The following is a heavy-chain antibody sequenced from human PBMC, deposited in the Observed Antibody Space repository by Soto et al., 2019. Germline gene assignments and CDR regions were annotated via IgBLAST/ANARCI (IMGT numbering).Heavy chain of an antibody. J-gene: IGHJ4*02. V-gene: IGHV3-30*03. Sequence: QAQLVESGGGVVQPGRSLRLSCAASGFTFSSYGMHWARQAAGTGLEWVAVISYDGSLQHYADSVKGRFTISRDNSKNMLILQMNSLRAEDTAVYYCATDRGFGHASVPYSWGPGTLVSVSS. CDR3: ATDRGFGHASVPYS. D-gene: IGHD3-10*01. CDR2: ISYDGSLQ. CDR1: GFTFSSYG.